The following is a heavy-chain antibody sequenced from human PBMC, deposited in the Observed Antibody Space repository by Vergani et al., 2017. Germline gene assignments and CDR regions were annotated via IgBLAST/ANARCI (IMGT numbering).Heavy chain of an antibody. V-gene: IGHV3-23*01. J-gene: IGHJ5*02. CDR3: ARVGRFDP. CDR1: GFTFSSYA. D-gene: IGHD3-10*01. Sequence: EVQLLESGGGLVQPGGSLRLSCAASGFTFSSYAMSWVRQAPGQGLEWVSAISGSGGSTYDADSAKGRFTISRDNSKNTLYLQMNSLRAEDTAVYYCARVGRFDPWGQGTLVTVSS. CDR2: ISGSGGST.